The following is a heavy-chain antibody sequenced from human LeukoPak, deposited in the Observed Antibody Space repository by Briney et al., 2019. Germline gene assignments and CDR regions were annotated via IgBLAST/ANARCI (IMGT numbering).Heavy chain of an antibody. CDR1: GGSISSYY. J-gene: IGHJ4*02. D-gene: IGHD1-20*01. V-gene: IGHV4-59*01. CDR3: ARGLSPITGESPFDY. CDR2: IYYSGST. Sequence: PSETLSLTCTVSGGSISSYYWSWIRQPPGKGLEWIGYIYYSGSTNYNPSLKSRVTISVDTSKNQFSLKLSSVTAADTAVYYCARGLSPITGESPFDYWGQGTLVTVSS.